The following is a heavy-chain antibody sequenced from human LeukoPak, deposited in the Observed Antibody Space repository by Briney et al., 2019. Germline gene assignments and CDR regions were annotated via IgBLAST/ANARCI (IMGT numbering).Heavy chain of an antibody. V-gene: IGHV3-64*01. CDR3: ARGPDLYCSSTSCYASDY. D-gene: IGHD2-2*01. Sequence: GGSLRLSCAASGFTFSSYAMHWVRQAPGKGLEYVSAISSNGGSTYYANSVKGRFTISRDNSKNTLYLRMGSLRAEDMAVYYCARGPDLYCSSTSCYASDYWGQGTLVTVSS. CDR1: GFTFSSYA. J-gene: IGHJ4*02. CDR2: ISSNGGST.